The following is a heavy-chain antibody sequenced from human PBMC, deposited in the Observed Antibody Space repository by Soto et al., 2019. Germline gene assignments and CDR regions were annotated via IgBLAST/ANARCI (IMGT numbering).Heavy chain of an antibody. CDR1: GFTFSSYS. CDR2: ITGSGADT. J-gene: IGHJ4*02. CDR3: AEKNGGQRPCDS. D-gene: IGHD1-1*01. V-gene: IGHV3-23*01. Sequence: GSLRLSCAASGFTFSSYSMTWVRQAPGKGLEWVSVITGSGADTYYADSVKGRFTISRDNSKNTLHLQMNSLRAEDTAVYYCAEKNGGQRPCDSWGQGTLVTVSS.